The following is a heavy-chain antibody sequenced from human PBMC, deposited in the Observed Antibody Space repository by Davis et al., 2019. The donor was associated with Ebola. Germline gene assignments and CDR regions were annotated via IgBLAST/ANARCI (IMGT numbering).Heavy chain of an antibody. V-gene: IGHV4-34*01. Sequence: SETLSLTCAVYTGSFSGFSWSWIRQPPGKGLEWIGDINHSGSTNYNPSLKSRVTISVDTSKNQFSLKLSSVTAADTAVYYCARVWGVAARWANWFDPWGQGTLVTVSS. J-gene: IGHJ5*02. CDR1: TGSFSGFS. D-gene: IGHD6-25*01. CDR2: INHSGST. CDR3: ARVWGVAARWANWFDP.